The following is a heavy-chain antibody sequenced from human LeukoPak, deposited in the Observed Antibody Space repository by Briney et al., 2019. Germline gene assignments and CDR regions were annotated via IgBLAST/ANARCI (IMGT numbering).Heavy chain of an antibody. CDR2: ISSSSSYI. CDR3: AKERYCSSTSCRIDY. Sequence: GGSLRLSCAASGFTFSSYSMNWVRQAPGKGLEWVSSISSSSSYIYYADSVKGRFTISRDNAKNSLYLQMNSLRAEDTAVYYCAKERYCSSTSCRIDYWGQGTLVTVSS. J-gene: IGHJ4*02. D-gene: IGHD2-2*01. V-gene: IGHV3-21*04. CDR1: GFTFSSYS.